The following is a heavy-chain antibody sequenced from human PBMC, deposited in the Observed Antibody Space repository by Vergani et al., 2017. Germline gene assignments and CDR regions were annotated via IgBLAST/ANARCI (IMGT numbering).Heavy chain of an antibody. CDR2: IYHSGST. CDR1: GYSISSGYY. V-gene: IGHV4-38-2*02. J-gene: IGHJ5*02. Sequence: QVQLQESGPGLVKPSETLSLTCTVSGYSISSGYYWGWIRQPPGKGLEWIGSIYHSGSTYYNPSLKSRVTISVDTSKNQFSLKLSSVTAADTAVYYCARGKVRGVIPTINWVDPWGQGTLVTVSS. CDR3: ARGKVRGVIPTINWVDP. D-gene: IGHD3-10*01.